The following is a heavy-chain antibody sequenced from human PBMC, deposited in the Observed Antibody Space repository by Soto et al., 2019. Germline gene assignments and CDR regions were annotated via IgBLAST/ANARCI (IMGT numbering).Heavy chain of an antibody. Sequence: TETLSLTCTVSGGSVNSNNYYWSWIRQPPGKGLEWIGYIYYTGRTNYNPSLMSRVTISLDASRNQFSLKLSSVTAADTAVFYCAREYSNSPEAFDSWGQGTLVTVSS. J-gene: IGHJ4*02. CDR2: IYYTGRT. V-gene: IGHV4-61*01. CDR1: GGSVNSNNYY. D-gene: IGHD1-26*01. CDR3: AREYSNSPEAFDS.